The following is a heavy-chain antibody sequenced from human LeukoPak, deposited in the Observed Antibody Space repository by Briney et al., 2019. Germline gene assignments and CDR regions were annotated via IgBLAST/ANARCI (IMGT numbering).Heavy chain of an antibody. D-gene: IGHD3-10*01. Sequence: GGSLRLSCVVSGFTFNNFWMSWVRQAPGKGLEWVANINQDGSDKYYVDSVKGRFTISRDDAKNSLFLQMNSLRVEDAAIYYCARDKEWFGNFDYWGQGTLVTVSS. J-gene: IGHJ4*02. CDR3: ARDKEWFGNFDY. CDR2: INQDGSDK. V-gene: IGHV3-7*03. CDR1: GFTFNNFW.